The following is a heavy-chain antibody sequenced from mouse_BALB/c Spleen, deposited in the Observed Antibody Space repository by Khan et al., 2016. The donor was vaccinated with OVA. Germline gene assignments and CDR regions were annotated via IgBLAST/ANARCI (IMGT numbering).Heavy chain of an antibody. J-gene: IGHJ4*01. CDR3: ARQPYYQYYVMDY. Sequence: QVRLQQSGPGLVAPSQSLSITCTISGFSLTNYGVHWVRQPPGKGLEWLVVIWSDGSTTYNSALKSRLSISQDNSKSPVFLKMNILQTDDTAMYYCARQPYYQYYVMDYWGQGTAVTVSS. D-gene: IGHD2-10*01. V-gene: IGHV2-6-1*01. CDR1: GFSLTNYG. CDR2: IWSDGST.